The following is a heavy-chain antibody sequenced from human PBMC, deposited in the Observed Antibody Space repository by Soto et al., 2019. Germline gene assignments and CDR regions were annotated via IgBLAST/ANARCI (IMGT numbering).Heavy chain of an antibody. CDR2: IYYSGST. CDR3: ASCDDFWSGYYTC. D-gene: IGHD3-3*01. CDR1: GGSISSSSYY. Sequence: SETLSLTCTVSGGSISSSSYYWGWIRQPPGKGLEWIGSIYYSGSTYYNPSLKSRVTISVDTSKSQFSLKLSSVTAADTAVYYCASCDDFWSGYYTCWGQGTLVTVSS. J-gene: IGHJ4*02. V-gene: IGHV4-39*01.